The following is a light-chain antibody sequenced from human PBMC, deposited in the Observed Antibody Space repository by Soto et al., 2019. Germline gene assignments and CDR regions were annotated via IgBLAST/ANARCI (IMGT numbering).Light chain of an antibody. CDR3: ATWDDSLKVL. J-gene: IGLJ2*01. V-gene: IGLV1-44*01. CDR2: RNN. Sequence: QSVLAQPPSASGTPGKRVTISCSGSSSNIGSNTVNWYQQLPGAAPKLLIYRNNQRPSGVPDRFSGSKSGTSASLAISGLQSEDEADYYCATWDDSLKVLFGGGTKVTVL. CDR1: SSNIGSNT.